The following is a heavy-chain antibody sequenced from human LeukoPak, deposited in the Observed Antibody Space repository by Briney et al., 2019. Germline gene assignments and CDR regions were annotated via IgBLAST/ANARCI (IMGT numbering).Heavy chain of an antibody. CDR3: HCSNYYYGMDV. CDR1: XGSISSSNW. V-gene: IGHV4-4*02. D-gene: IGHD2-2*01. CDR2: IYHSGST. Sequence: VSXGSISSSNWWSGVRQPPGKGREWIGEIYHSGSTNYNPSLKSRVTISVDKSKNQFSLKLSSVTAADTAVYYCHCSNYYYGMDVWGKGTTVTVSS. J-gene: IGHJ6*04.